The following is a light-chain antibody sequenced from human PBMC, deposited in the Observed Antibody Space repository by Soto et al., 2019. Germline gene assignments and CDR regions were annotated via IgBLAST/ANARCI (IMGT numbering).Light chain of an antibody. J-gene: IGKJ2*01. Sequence: DIQMTQSPSSVSASLGDRVTITCRASQDIGTWLAWYQQKPGKAPNLLIYSVSSLQRGVPSRFSRSASATDFTLTISSLKPEDFATYFCLQANNFPYTFGQGDKVDIK. CDR2: SVS. CDR1: QDIGTW. CDR3: LQANNFPYT. V-gene: IGKV1-12*01.